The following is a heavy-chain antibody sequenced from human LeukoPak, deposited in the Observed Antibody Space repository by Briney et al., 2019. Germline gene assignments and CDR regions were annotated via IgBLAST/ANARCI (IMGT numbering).Heavy chain of an antibody. CDR3: ARGLHCSSTSCTTT. CDR1: GGTFSSYA. V-gene: IGHV1-8*03. CDR2: MNPNSGNT. J-gene: IGHJ5*02. Sequence: GASVKVSCKASGGTFSSYAISWVRQATGQGLEWMGWMNPNSGNTGYAQKFQGRVTITRNTSISTAYMELISLRSEDTAVYYCARGLHCSSTSCTTTWGQGTLVTVSS. D-gene: IGHD2-2*01.